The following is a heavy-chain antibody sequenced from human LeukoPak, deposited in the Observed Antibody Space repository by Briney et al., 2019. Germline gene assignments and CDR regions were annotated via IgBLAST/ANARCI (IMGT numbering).Heavy chain of an antibody. V-gene: IGHV3-53*01. CDR1: GFTFSSYA. J-gene: IGHJ5*02. D-gene: IGHD3-10*01. CDR2: IYSAGNT. Sequence: NPGGSLRLSCAASGFTFSSYAMSWVRQAPGKGLEWVSFIYSAGNTHYSDSVKGRFTISRDKSKNTLYLQMNNLRAEDTAVYYCTREMNYYGSGNYYKSAVVDNWFDPWGQGALVTVSS. CDR3: TREMNYYGSGNYYKSAVVDNWFDP.